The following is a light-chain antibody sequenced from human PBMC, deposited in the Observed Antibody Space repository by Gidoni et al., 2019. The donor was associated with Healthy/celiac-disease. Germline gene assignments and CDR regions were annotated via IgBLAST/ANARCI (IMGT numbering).Light chain of an antibody. CDR1: QDISTS. J-gene: IGKJ2*03. V-gene: IGKV1-33*01. Sequence: DIQMTQSPSSLSASVGDRVTITCQASQDISTSLNWYQQKPGKAPKLLIYDASNLETGVPSRFSGSGSGTDFTFTISSLQPEDIATYYWQQYDNLPYSFGQGTKLEIK. CDR3: QQYDNLPYS. CDR2: DAS.